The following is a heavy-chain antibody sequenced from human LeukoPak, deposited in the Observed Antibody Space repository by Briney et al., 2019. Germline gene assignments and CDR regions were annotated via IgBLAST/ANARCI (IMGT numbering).Heavy chain of an antibody. D-gene: IGHD3-10*01. CDR1: GGSISSYY. CDR2: IYYSGST. Sequence: SETLSLTCTVSGGSISSYYWSWIRQPPGKGLEWIGYIYYSGSTNYNPSLKSRVTISVDTSKNQFSLKLSSVTAADTAVYYCARANYYGSGSYSLLGYWGQGTLVTVSS. CDR3: ARANYYGSGSYSLLGY. J-gene: IGHJ4*02. V-gene: IGHV4-59*01.